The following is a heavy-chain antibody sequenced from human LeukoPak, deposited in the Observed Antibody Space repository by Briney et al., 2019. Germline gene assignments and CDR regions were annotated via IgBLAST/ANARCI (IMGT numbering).Heavy chain of an antibody. CDR1: GYTFTSYD. V-gene: IGHV1-8*01. Sequence: ASVKVSCKASGYTFTSYDINWVRQATGQGLEWMRWMNPNGGNTGYAQKFRGRVTMTRDTSINTAYMELSSLRSEDTAVYYCARGGATGNWFDPWGQGTLVTVSS. D-gene: IGHD1-26*01. CDR3: ARGGATGNWFDP. CDR2: MNPNGGNT. J-gene: IGHJ5*02.